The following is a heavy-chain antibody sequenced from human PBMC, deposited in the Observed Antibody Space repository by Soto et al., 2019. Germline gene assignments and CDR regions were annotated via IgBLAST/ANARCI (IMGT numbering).Heavy chain of an antibody. CDR2: IIPIFGTA. CDR1: GGTFSSYA. J-gene: IGHJ6*02. V-gene: IGHV1-69*01. CDR3: ARAYCSSTSCYHYYYSGMDV. D-gene: IGHD2-2*01. Sequence: QVQLVQSGAEVKKPGSSVKVSCKASGGTFSSYAISWVRQAPGQGLEWMGGIIPIFGTANYAQKFQGRVTITADESTSTAYMELSSLRSEDTAVYYCARAYCSSTSCYHYYYSGMDVWGQGTTVTVSS.